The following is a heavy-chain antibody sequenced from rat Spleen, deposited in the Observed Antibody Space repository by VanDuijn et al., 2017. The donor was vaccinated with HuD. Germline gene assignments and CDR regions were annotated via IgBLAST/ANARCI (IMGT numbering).Heavy chain of an antibody. D-gene: IGHD1-11*01. CDR2: LSYDGGTT. V-gene: IGHV5-25*01. CDR3: ASHEGYFDY. Sequence: EVQLVESGGGLVQPGRSMKLSCAASRFTFSNYDMAWVRQAPKRGLEWVAYLSYDGGTTYYRDSVKGRFTISRDNAKSTLYLQMDSLRSEVTATYYCASHEGYFDYWGQGVMVTVSS. J-gene: IGHJ2*01. CDR1: RFTFSNYD.